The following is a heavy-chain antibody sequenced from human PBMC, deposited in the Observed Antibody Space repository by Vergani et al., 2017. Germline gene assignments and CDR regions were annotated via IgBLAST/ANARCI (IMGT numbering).Heavy chain of an antibody. D-gene: IGHD3-10*01. J-gene: IGHJ6*02. CDR2: IIPIFGTA. V-gene: IGHV1-69*13. CDR1: GGTFSSYA. CDR3: ARVSLLFGEFLIRYGMDV. Sequence: QVQLVQSGAEVKKPGSSVKVSCKASGGTFSSYAISWVRQAPGQGLEWMGRIIPIFGTANYAQKFQGRVTITADESTSTAYMELSSLRSEDTAVYYCARVSLLFGEFLIRYGMDVWGQGTTVTVSS.